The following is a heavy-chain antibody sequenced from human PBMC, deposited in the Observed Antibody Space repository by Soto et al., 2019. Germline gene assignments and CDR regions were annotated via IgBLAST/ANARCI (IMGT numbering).Heavy chain of an antibody. CDR3: ARGKLGYCSGGSCYGFYAYDY. CDR1: GYTFTSYD. V-gene: IGHV1-8*01. Sequence: ASVKVSCKASGYTFTSYDINWVRQATGQGLEWMGWMNPNSCNTGYAQKFQGRVTMTRNTSISTAYMELSSLRSEDTAVYYCARGKLGYCSGGSCYGFYAYDYWGQGTLVTVSS. CDR2: MNPNSCNT. D-gene: IGHD2-15*01. J-gene: IGHJ4*02.